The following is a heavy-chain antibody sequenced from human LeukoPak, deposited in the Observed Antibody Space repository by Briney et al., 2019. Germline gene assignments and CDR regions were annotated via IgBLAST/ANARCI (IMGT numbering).Heavy chain of an antibody. J-gene: IGHJ4*02. Sequence: GGSLRLSCAASGFTFSSYSMNWVRQAPGKGLEWVSSISSSSSYIYYADSVKGRFTISRDNAKNSLYLQMNSLRAEDTAVYYCARGRITMVRGVKGAIVFWGQGTLVTVSS. D-gene: IGHD3-10*01. CDR3: ARGRITMVRGVKGAIVF. CDR2: ISSSSSYI. V-gene: IGHV3-21*01. CDR1: GFTFSSYS.